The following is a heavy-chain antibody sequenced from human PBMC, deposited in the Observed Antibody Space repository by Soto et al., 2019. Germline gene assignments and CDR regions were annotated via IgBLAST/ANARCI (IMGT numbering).Heavy chain of an antibody. Sequence: EVQLVESGGDLVQPGGSLRLSCAASGFTFSLHWMHWVRQAPGKGLVWVSRINRDGRTINYADSVKGRFTISRDNAKSRVFLQMCSLRVEERAVYYCARAAYGWGDGNEYWGQGTLVTVSS. V-gene: IGHV3-74*01. CDR3: ARAAYGWGDGNEY. D-gene: IGHD3-10*01. CDR2: INRDGRTI. CDR1: GFTFSLHW. J-gene: IGHJ4*02.